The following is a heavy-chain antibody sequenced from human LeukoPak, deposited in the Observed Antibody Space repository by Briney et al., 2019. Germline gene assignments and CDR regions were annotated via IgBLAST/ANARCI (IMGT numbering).Heavy chain of an antibody. D-gene: IGHD3-10*01. CDR2: INPNSGGT. V-gene: IGHV1-2*02. CDR1: GYTFTGYY. CDR3: ARDDNPRYIVRGVIMTFDY. J-gene: IGHJ4*02. Sequence: ASVKVSCKASGYTFTGYYMHWVRQAPGQGLEWMGWINPNSGGTNYEQKFQGRVTMTRDTPISTAYIELTRLRSDDTAVYYCARDDNPRYIVRGVIMTFDYWGQGTLVTVSS.